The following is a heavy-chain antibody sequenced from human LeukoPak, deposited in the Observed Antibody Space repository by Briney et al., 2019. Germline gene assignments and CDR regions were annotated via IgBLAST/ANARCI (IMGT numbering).Heavy chain of an antibody. CDR3: ARDSGSEVPAFDI. Sequence: GGSLRLSCEASGFTFSSYEMNWVRQAPGKGLEWVSYISSSGSTIYYADSVKGRFTISRDNAKNSLYLQMNSLRAEDTAVYYCARDSGSEVPAFDIWGQGTMVTVSS. CDR1: GFTFSSYE. J-gene: IGHJ3*02. D-gene: IGHD1-26*01. V-gene: IGHV3-48*03. CDR2: ISSSGSTI.